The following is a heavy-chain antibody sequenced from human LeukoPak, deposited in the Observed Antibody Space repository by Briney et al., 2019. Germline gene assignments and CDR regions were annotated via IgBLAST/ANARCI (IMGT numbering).Heavy chain of an antibody. Sequence: SVKVSRKASGGTFSSYAISWVRQAPGQGLEWMGGIIPIFGTANYAQKFQGRVTITTDESTSTAYMELSSLRSEDTAVYYCAREAGSYYKFDYWGQGTLVTVSS. V-gene: IGHV1-69*05. CDR3: AREAGSYYKFDY. J-gene: IGHJ4*02. D-gene: IGHD1-26*01. CDR1: GGTFSSYA. CDR2: IIPIFGTA.